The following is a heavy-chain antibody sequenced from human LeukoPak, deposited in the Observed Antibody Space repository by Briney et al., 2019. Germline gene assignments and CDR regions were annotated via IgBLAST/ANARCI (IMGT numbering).Heavy chain of an antibody. J-gene: IGHJ6*03. CDR1: GFTFSNYW. Sequence: PGGSLRLSCVASGFTFSNYWLTWVRQAPGKGLECVANIKQDGSGKSYVDSVKGRFTISRDNAKNSVYLQMNSLRVEDTAVYYCARDHVGGKYYYMDVWGKGTTVTVSS. V-gene: IGHV3-7*01. D-gene: IGHD3-16*01. CDR3: ARDHVGGKYYYMDV. CDR2: IKQDGSGK.